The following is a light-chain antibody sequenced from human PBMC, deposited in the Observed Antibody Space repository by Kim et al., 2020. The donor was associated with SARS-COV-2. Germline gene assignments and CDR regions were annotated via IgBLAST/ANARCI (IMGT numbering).Light chain of an antibody. Sequence: QSITIYSTGTSSDVGGYNYVSWYQHHPGKAPELMIYDVSNRPSGVSNRFSGSKSGNTASLTISGLQAEDEADYYCSSYTSSSTWVFGGGTQLTVL. CDR3: SSYTSSSTWV. J-gene: IGLJ3*02. CDR1: SSDVGGYNY. V-gene: IGLV2-14*03. CDR2: DVS.